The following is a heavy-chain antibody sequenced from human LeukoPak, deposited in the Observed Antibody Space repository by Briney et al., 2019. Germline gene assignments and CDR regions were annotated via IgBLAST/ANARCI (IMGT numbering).Heavy chain of an antibody. V-gene: IGHV3-48*04. J-gene: IGHJ4*02. CDR1: GFTFSSYS. CDR3: ARDDGYSSSWYDY. D-gene: IGHD6-13*01. CDR2: ISSSSSTI. Sequence: GGSLRLSCAASGFTFSSYSMSWVRQAPGKGLEWVSYISSSSSTIYYADSVKGRFTISRDNAKNSLYLQMNSLRAEDTAVYYCARDDGYSSSWYDYWGQGTLVTVSS.